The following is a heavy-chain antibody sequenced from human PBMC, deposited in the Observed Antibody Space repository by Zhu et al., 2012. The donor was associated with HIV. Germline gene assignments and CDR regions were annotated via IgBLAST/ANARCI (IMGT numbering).Heavy chain of an antibody. CDR1: TYSFNSINRNYY. CDR3: SSLLNYGSGSYYSWVQIEY. CDR2: ISHIGTT. J-gene: IGHJ4*02. Sequence: QVHLQESGPGLVKPSETLSLSCTISTYSFNSINRNYYWGWVRQPPGKGLEWIGSISHIGTTYYNPSLKSRVTMSMDTSKKQFSLRLTSVTAVDTAIYFCSSLLNYGSGSYYSWVQIEYWGQGTLVSVFS. V-gene: IGHV4-38-2*02. D-gene: IGHD3-10*01.